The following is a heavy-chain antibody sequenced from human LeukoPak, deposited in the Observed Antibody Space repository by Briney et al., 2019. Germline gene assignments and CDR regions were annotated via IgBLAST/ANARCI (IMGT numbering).Heavy chain of an antibody. V-gene: IGHV3-48*03. CDR3: GRDYGGHGEYFDY. CDR1: GFTFTTYN. J-gene: IGHJ4*02. D-gene: IGHD4-23*01. CDR2: ISSNGNTI. Sequence: PGGSLRLSCAASGFTFTTYNINWVRQTPGKGLEWISYISSNGNTIYYADSVKGRFTISRDNAKNSVYLQINSLRDEDTDIYHCGRDYGGHGEYFDYWGQGTLVTVSS.